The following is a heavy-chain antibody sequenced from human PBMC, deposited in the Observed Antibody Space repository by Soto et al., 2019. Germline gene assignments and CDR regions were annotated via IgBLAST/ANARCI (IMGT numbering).Heavy chain of an antibody. D-gene: IGHD3-9*01. CDR1: GYTFTTHG. V-gene: IGHV1-18*04. J-gene: IGHJ5*01. Sequence: ASVKVSCKASGYTFTTHGISWVRQAPGQGLEWMGWISPYNGKTTYAQKVQGRVTMTTDTSTSTAYMELRGLRSDDTAVYYCARGLRLRLRYLVYSYNFDSWGQGTPVTVSS. CDR2: ISPYNGKT. CDR3: ARGLRLRLRYLVYSYNFDS.